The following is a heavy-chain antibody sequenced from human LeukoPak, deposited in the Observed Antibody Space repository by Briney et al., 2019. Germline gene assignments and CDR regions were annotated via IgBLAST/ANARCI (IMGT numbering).Heavy chain of an antibody. CDR3: ARVYGGTFFDY. CDR2: IYHSGST. J-gene: IGHJ4*02. Sequence: SETLSLTCTVSGYSISSGYYWGWIRQPPGKGLEWIGSIYHSGSTYYNPSLKSRVTISVDTSKNQFSLKLSSVTAADTAVYYCARVYGGTFFDYWGQGTLVTVSS. V-gene: IGHV4-38-2*02. D-gene: IGHD4-23*01. CDR1: GYSISSGYY.